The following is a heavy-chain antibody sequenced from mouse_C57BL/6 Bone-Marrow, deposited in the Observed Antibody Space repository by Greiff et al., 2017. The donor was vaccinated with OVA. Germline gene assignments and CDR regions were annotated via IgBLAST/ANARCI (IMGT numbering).Heavy chain of an antibody. V-gene: IGHV1-81*01. CDR3: ARKGTWFAY. CDR2: IYPRSGNT. Sequence: QVQLKQSGAELARPGASVKLSCKASGYTFTSYGISWVKQRTGQGLEWIGEIYPRSGNTYYNEKSKGKATLTADKSSSTAYMELRSLTSEDSAVYFCARKGTWFAYWGQGTLVTVSA. J-gene: IGHJ3*01. CDR1: GYTFTSYG.